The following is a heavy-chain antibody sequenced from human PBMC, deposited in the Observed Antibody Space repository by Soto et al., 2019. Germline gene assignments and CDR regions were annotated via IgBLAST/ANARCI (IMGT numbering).Heavy chain of an antibody. J-gene: IGHJ4*02. V-gene: IGHV3-23*01. Sequence: AGSLRLSCAASGIIFGQYAMSWVRLAPGKGLEWVSVVGPSGASTFYADSVRGRFTISRDNSENTLYLQMNSLRAADTALYFCARSYYYDSTGYYRTFDYWGPGTLVTVSS. CDR3: ARSYYYDSTGYYRTFDY. CDR1: GIIFGQYA. D-gene: IGHD3-22*01. CDR2: VGPSGAST.